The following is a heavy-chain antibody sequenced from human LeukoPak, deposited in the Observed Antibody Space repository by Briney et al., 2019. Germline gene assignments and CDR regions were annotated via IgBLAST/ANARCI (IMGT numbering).Heavy chain of an antibody. CDR1: GYTFTSYG. V-gene: IGHV1-69*05. D-gene: IGHD5-24*01. CDR3: ARGRDGYNYYFDY. CDR2: IIPIFGTA. Sequence: GASVKVSCKASGYTFTSYGISWVRQAPGQGLEWMGRIIPIFGTANYAQKFQGSVTITTDESTSTAYMELSSLRSEDTAVYYCARGRDGYNYYFDYWGQGTLVTVSS. J-gene: IGHJ4*02.